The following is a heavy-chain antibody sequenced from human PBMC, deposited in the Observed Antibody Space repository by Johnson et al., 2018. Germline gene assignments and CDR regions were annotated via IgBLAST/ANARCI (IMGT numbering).Heavy chain of an antibody. V-gene: IGHV3-21*01. D-gene: IGHD3-16*01. Sequence: VQLVESGGGLVKXGGSXRLXCAASGFTFSSYSMNWVRQAPGKGLEWVSSISSSSSYIHYADSLKGRFTISRDNAKNSLYLQMNSLRAEDTAVYYCATIYDSPEYFQHWGQGTLVTVSS. CDR2: ISSSSSYI. CDR1: GFTFSSYS. CDR3: ATIYDSPEYFQH. J-gene: IGHJ1*01.